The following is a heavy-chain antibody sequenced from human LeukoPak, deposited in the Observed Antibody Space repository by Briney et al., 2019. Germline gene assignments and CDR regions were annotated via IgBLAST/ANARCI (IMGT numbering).Heavy chain of an antibody. D-gene: IGHD6-13*01. Sequence: SQTLSLTCAVSGGSISSGGYSWSWIRQPPGKGLEWIGYIYYSGSTYYNPSLKSRVTISVDTSKNQFSLKLSSVTAADTAVYYCARGAYSSSWYVVDWFDPWGQGTLVTVSS. CDR2: IYYSGST. CDR1: GGSISSGGYS. CDR3: ARGAYSSSWYVVDWFDP. V-gene: IGHV4-30-2*05. J-gene: IGHJ5*02.